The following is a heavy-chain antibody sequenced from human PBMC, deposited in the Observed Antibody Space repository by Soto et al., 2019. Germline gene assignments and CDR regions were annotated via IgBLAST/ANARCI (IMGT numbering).Heavy chain of an antibody. J-gene: IGHJ5*02. CDR1: GASISSSSYD. D-gene: IGHD5-12*01. V-gene: IGHV4-39*01. CDR3: ARHDRKAVPSTMGWFDP. CDR2: IRYSGTT. Sequence: SETLFLTCTVSGASISSSSYDRGWGRQPAGNGPEWIGSIRYSGTTYYSVSLKSRVTISVDTSENQLSLKLTSVTAADTALYYCARHDRKAVPSTMGWFDPWGQGILVTVSS.